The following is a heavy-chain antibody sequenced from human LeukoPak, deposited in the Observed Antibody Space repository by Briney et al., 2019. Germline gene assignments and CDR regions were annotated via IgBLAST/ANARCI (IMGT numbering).Heavy chain of an antibody. D-gene: IGHD1-26*01. Sequence: TLSXTCXVXGGSIXSGGYYWSWIRQHPGKGLEWIGYIYYSGSTYYNPSLKSRVTISVDTSKNQFSLKLSSVTAADTAVYYCARDAKGVGATVDYWGQGTLVTVSS. J-gene: IGHJ4*02. V-gene: IGHV4-31*03. CDR1: GGSIXSGGYY. CDR2: IYYSGST. CDR3: ARDAKGVGATVDY.